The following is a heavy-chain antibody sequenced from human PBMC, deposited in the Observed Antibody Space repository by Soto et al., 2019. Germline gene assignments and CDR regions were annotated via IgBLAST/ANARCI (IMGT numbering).Heavy chain of an antibody. J-gene: IGHJ6*02. CDR1: GFTFSSNA. CDR2: ISGSGGST. Sequence: GGSLRLSCAASGFTFSSNAMSWVRQAPGKGLEWFSAISGSGGSTYYADSVKGRFTISRDNSKNTLYLQMNSLRAEDTAVYYCAKPQGEGSSWWAYYYYGMDVWGQGTTVTVSS. V-gene: IGHV3-23*01. D-gene: IGHD6-13*01. CDR3: AKPQGEGSSWWAYYYYGMDV.